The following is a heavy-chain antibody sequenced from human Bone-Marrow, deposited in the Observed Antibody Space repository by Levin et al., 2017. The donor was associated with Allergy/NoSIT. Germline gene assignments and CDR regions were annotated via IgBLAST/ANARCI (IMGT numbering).Heavy chain of an antibody. V-gene: IGHV4-30-4*01. J-gene: IGHJ4*02. D-gene: IGHD1-1*01. CDR1: GASISSPDYY. Sequence: SETLSLTCSVSGASISSPDYYWTWVRQPPGKGLEWIGNIFYTGTTRYNPSLKSLATISVNTSKSQFSLKANSVYAADTDVYYCVRGAYFIDSERRLDYWGQGTLVTVSS. CDR2: IFYTGTT. CDR3: VRGAYFIDSERRLDY.